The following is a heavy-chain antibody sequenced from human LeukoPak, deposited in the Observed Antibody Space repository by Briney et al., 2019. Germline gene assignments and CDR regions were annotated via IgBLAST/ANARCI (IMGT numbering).Heavy chain of an antibody. CDR3: AKDLQWFGELFHDAFDI. V-gene: IGHV3-30*02. Sequence: GGSLRLSCAASGFTFSSYGMHWVRQAPGKGLEWVAFIRYDGSNKYYADSVTGRFTISRDNSKNTLYLQMNGLRAEDTAVYYCAKDLQWFGELFHDAFDIWGQGTMVTVSS. J-gene: IGHJ3*02. CDR2: IRYDGSNK. D-gene: IGHD3-10*01. CDR1: GFTFSSYG.